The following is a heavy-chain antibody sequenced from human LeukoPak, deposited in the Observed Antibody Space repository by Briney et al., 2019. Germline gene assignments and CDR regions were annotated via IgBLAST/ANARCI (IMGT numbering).Heavy chain of an antibody. J-gene: IGHJ6*02. CDR3: AREYYGDSYYYYGMDV. V-gene: IGHV1-18*01. CDR2: ISAYNGNT. D-gene: IGHD4-17*01. CDR1: GYTFTSYG. Sequence: ASVKVSCKASGYTFTSYGISWVRQAPGQGLEWMGWISAYNGNTNYAQKLQGRVTMTRNTSISTAYMELSSLRSEDTAVYYCAREYYGDSYYYYGMDVWGQGTTVTVSS.